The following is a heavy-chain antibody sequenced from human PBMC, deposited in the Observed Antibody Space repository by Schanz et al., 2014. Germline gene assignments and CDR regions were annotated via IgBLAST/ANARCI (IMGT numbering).Heavy chain of an antibody. CDR1: GGSIRSYF. CDR3: ALREKPYGPFAS. Sequence: QVQLQESGPGLLKPSETLSLTCTVSGGSIRSYFWSWIRQPPGKGLEWIGRIYSRGSSTYNPSLKSRVPISIDTSNNQFSLRLDSVTAADTAVYYCALREKPYGPFASWGQGALXTVSS. V-gene: IGHV4-4*08. J-gene: IGHJ4*02. D-gene: IGHD3-10*01. CDR2: IYSRGSS.